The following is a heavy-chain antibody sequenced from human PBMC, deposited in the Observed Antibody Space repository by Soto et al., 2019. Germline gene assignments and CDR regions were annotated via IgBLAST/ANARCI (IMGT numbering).Heavy chain of an antibody. J-gene: IGHJ6*02. CDR3: AFRLGRDSYGYWGMDV. CDR1: GYTFTSYY. CDR2: INPSGGST. Sequence: QVQLVQSGAEVKKPGASVKVSCKASGYTFTSYYMHWVRQAPGQGLEWMGIINPSGGSTSYAQKFQGRVTMTRDTSTSTVYMELSSLRSEDTAVYYCAFRLGRDSYGYWGMDVWGQGTTVTVSS. V-gene: IGHV1-46*03. D-gene: IGHD5-18*01.